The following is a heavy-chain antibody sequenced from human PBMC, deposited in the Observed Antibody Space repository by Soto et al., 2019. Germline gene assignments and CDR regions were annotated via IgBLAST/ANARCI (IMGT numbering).Heavy chain of an antibody. CDR2: IVVGSGNT. D-gene: IGHD6-19*01. V-gene: IGHV1-58*01. Sequence: ASVKVSCKASGFTFTSSAVQWVRQARGQRLEWIGWIVVGSGNTNYAQKFQERVTITRDMSTSTAYMELSSLRSEDTAVYYCAADPSQWLSLPFDIWGQGTMVTVSS. J-gene: IGHJ3*02. CDR1: GFTFTSSA. CDR3: AADPSQWLSLPFDI.